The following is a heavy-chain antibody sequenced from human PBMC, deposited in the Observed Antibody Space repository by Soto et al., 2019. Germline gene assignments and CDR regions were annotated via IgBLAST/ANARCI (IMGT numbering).Heavy chain of an antibody. CDR2: IYHSGST. CDR1: GGSISSSNW. CDR3: ARAYCSSTSCYTNYYYGMDV. Sequence: SETLSLTCAVSGGSISSSNWWSWVRQPPGKGLELIGEIYHSGSTYYNPSLKSRVTISVDKSKNQFSLKLSSVTAADTAVYYCARAYCSSTSCYTNYYYGMDVWGQGTTVTVSS. D-gene: IGHD2-2*02. V-gene: IGHV4-4*02. J-gene: IGHJ6*02.